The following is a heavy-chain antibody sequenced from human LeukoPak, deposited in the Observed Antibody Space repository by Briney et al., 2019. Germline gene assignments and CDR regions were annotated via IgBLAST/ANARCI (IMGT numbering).Heavy chain of an antibody. CDR2: IYYSGTT. J-gene: IGHJ4*02. Sequence: PSETLSLTCTVSGGSISSYYWSWIRQPPGKGLEWIGYIYYSGTTYYNPSLKSRVTISVDTSKNQFSLKLSSVTAADTAVYYCARAPAIDSSGYLDYWGQGTLVTVSS. CDR3: ARAPAIDSSGYLDY. D-gene: IGHD3-22*01. CDR1: GGSISSYY. V-gene: IGHV4-59*12.